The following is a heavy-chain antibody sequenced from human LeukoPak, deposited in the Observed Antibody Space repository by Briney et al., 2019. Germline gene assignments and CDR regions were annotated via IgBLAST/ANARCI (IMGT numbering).Heavy chain of an antibody. CDR3: AKAPNSSGWYYYYYYMDV. J-gene: IGHJ6*03. CDR1: GFTFSSYW. Sequence: PGGSLRLSCAASGFTFSSYWMSWVRQAPGKGLEWVANIKQDGSEKYYVDSVKGRFTISRDNSKNTLYLQMNSLRAEDTAVYYCAKAPNSSGWYYYYYYMDVWGKGTTVTVSS. D-gene: IGHD6-19*01. V-gene: IGHV3-7*01. CDR2: IKQDGSEK.